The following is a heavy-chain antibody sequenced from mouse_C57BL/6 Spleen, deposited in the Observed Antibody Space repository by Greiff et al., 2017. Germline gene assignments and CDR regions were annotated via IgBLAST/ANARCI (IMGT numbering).Heavy chain of an antibody. V-gene: IGHV1-64*01. CDR2: IHPNSGST. CDR3: ASLIYYDYDDGDY. D-gene: IGHD2-4*01. Sequence: QVQLQQPGAELVKPGASVKLSCKASGYTFTSYWMHWVKQRPGQGLEWIGMIHPNSGSTNSNEKFKSKATLTVYKSASTAYMQLSSLTSEDSAVYYCASLIYYDYDDGDYWGQGTTLTVSS. J-gene: IGHJ2*01. CDR1: GYTFTSYW.